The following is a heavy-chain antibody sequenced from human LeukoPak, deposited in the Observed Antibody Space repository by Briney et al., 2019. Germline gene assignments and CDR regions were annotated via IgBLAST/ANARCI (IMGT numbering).Heavy chain of an antibody. CDR1: GYTFTDYY. J-gene: IGHJ5*02. V-gene: IGHV1-2*02. CDR2: INPDSGGT. CDR3: ARSDSYTWFDP. Sequence: ASVKVSCKASGYTFTDYYIHWMRQAPGQGLEWMGWINPDSGGTSYAQKFQGRVTMTRDTSISTVYVELSRLRSDDTAVYYCARSDSYTWFDPWGQGTLVTVSS. D-gene: IGHD2-15*01.